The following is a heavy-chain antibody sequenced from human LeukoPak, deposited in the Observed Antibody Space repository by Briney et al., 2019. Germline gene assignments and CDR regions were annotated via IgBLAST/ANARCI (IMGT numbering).Heavy chain of an antibody. Sequence: PSETLSLTCTVSGGSISSGGYYWSWLRQHPGKGLEWIVYIYYSGSTYYNPSLKSRVTISVDTSKNQFSLKLSSVTAADTAVYYCARVGREYDYVWGSYRQPLDYWGQGTLVTVSS. CDR2: IYYSGST. CDR3: ARVGREYDYVWGSYRQPLDY. CDR1: GGSISSGGYY. V-gene: IGHV4-31*03. D-gene: IGHD3-16*02. J-gene: IGHJ4*02.